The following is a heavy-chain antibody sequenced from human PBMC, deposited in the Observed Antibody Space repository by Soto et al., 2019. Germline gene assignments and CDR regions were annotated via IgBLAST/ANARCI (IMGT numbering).Heavy chain of an antibody. CDR2: ISSSSSYI. CDR3: AREGSSWANWFGP. CDR1: GFTFSSYS. J-gene: IGHJ5*02. Sequence: SLRLSCAASGFTFSSYSMNWVRRAPGKGLEWVSSISSSSSYIYYADSVKGRFTISRDNAKNSLYLQMNSLRAEDTAVYYCAREGSSWANWFGPWGQGTLVTVSS. V-gene: IGHV3-21*01. D-gene: IGHD6-13*01.